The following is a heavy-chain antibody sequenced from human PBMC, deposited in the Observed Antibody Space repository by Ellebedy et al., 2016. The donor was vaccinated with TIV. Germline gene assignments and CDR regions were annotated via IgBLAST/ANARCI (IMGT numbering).Heavy chain of an antibody. V-gene: IGHV1-46*04. Sequence: AASVKVSCKASGYTFTSYYMHWVRQAPGQGLEWMGIINPSGGSTSYAQKLQGRVTMTRDTSTSTVYMELRSLRSEDTVVYYCARDRGGVGATNGFDYWGQGTLVTVSS. CDR2: INPSGGST. D-gene: IGHD1-26*01. CDR3: ARDRGGVGATNGFDY. J-gene: IGHJ4*02. CDR1: GYTFTSYY.